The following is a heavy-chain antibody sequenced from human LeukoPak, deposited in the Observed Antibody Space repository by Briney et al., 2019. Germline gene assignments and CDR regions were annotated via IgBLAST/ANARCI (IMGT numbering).Heavy chain of an antibody. D-gene: IGHD4-23*01. Sequence: SETLSLTCTVSGGSISSSSYYWGWIRQPPGKGLEWIGSIYYSGSTYYNPSLKSRVTISVDTSKNQFSLKLSSVTAADTGVYYCARGGYGGGPDYWGQGTLVTVSS. CDR3: ARGGYGGGPDY. CDR2: IYYSGST. J-gene: IGHJ4*02. CDR1: GGSISSSSYY. V-gene: IGHV4-39*07.